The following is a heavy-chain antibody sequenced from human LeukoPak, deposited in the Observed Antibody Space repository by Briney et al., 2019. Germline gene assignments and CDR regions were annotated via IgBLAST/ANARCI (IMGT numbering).Heavy chain of an antibody. CDR1: GFTFSSYW. Sequence: GGSLRLSCAASGFTFSSYWMHWVRQAPGKGLVWVSRINSDGSSTSYADSVKGRFTISRDNAKNTLYLQMNSLRAEDTAVYYCARVGCSSTSRYRVYYFDYWGQGTLVTVSS. CDR2: INSDGSST. J-gene: IGHJ4*02. D-gene: IGHD2-2*01. CDR3: ARVGCSSTSRYRVYYFDY. V-gene: IGHV3-74*01.